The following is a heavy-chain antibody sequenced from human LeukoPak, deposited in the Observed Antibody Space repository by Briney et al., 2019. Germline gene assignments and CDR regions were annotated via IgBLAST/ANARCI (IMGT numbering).Heavy chain of an antibody. D-gene: IGHD5-18*01. CDR1: GFTFSSYT. CDR2: ISSSSSYI. Sequence: GGSLRLSCAASGFTFSSYTMTWVRPAPGKGLEWVSSISSSSSYIDYADSVKGRFTISRDNAKNSLYLQMNSLRAEDAAVYYCARELQVWSPDFDYWGQGTLVTVSS. J-gene: IGHJ4*02. V-gene: IGHV3-21*01. CDR3: ARELQVWSPDFDY.